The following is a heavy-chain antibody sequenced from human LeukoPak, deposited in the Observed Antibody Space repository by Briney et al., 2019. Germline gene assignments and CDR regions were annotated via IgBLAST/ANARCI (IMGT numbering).Heavy chain of an antibody. CDR1: GFTFSSYA. D-gene: IGHD1-26*01. Sequence: PGGSLRLSCAASGFTFSSYAMHWVRQAPGKGLEWVAVISYDGSNKYYADSVKGRFTISRDNSKNTLYLQMNSLRAEDTAVYYCARDIYPGGGSYYIFDYWGQGTLVTVSS. J-gene: IGHJ4*02. CDR3: ARDIYPGGGSYYIFDY. V-gene: IGHV3-30-3*01. CDR2: ISYDGSNK.